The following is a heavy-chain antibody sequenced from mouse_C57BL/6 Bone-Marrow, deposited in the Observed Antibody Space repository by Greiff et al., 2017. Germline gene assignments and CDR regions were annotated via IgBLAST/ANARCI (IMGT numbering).Heavy chain of an antibody. Sequence: EVHLVESGGGLVKPGGSLKLSCAASGFTFSSYAMSWVRQTPEKRLEWVATISDGGSYTYYPDNVKGRFTISRDNAKNNLYLQMSHLKSEDTAMYYCARLTVVAYYFDYWGQGTTLTVSS. CDR3: ARLTVVAYYFDY. D-gene: IGHD1-1*01. V-gene: IGHV5-4*01. CDR1: GFTFSSYA. CDR2: ISDGGSYT. J-gene: IGHJ2*01.